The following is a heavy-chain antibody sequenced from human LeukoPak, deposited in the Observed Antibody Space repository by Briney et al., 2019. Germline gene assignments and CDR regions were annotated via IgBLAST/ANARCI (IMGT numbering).Heavy chain of an antibody. CDR2: INPNSGGT. D-gene: IGHD3-10*01. V-gene: IGHV1-2*02. CDR3: ARITSRFTKVRGEFDY. Sequence: AAVKVSCKASGYTFTGYYMHWVRQAPGQGLEWMGWINPNSGGTNYAQKFQGRVTMTRDTSISTAYMELSRLRSDDTAVYYCARITSRFTKVRGEFDYWGQGTLVTVSS. CDR1: GYTFTGYY. J-gene: IGHJ4*02.